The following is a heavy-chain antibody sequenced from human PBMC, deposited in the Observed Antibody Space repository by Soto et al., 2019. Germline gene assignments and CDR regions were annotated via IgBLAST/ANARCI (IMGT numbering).Heavy chain of an antibody. D-gene: IGHD6-13*01. Sequence: VQLVESGGGLVQPGGSLRLSCAASGFTFSSYDMHWVRQATGKGLEWVAVISYDGSNKYYADSVKGRFTISRDNSKNTLYLQMNSLRAEDTAVYYCARDTQQLVQDYFDYWGQGTLVTVSS. J-gene: IGHJ4*02. CDR2: ISYDGSNK. CDR1: GFTFSSYD. V-gene: IGHV3-30-3*01. CDR3: ARDTQQLVQDYFDY.